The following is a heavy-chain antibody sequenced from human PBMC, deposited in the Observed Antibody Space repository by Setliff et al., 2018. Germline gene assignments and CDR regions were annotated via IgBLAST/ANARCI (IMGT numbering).Heavy chain of an antibody. Sequence: GGSLRLSCAASGFTFDDYGMSWVRQAPGKGLEWVSGINWNGGSTGYADAVKGRFTISRDNAKKSLYLKMNSLRAEDTAVYYCASAGHSGSWFPFDAFHIWGQGTMVTVSS. CDR1: GFTFDDYG. CDR3: ASAGHSGSWFPFDAFHI. J-gene: IGHJ3*02. D-gene: IGHD5-12*01. V-gene: IGHV3-20*04. CDR2: INWNGGST.